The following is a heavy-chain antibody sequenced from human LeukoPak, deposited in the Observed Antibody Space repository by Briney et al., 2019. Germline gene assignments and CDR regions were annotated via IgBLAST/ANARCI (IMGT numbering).Heavy chain of an antibody. CDR3: AKGPLRTINYFDY. V-gene: IGHV3-23*01. J-gene: IGHJ4*02. CDR1: GFTFSSYA. Sequence: GGSLRLSCAASGFTFSSYAMSWVRQAPGKGLEGVSAISGSGGSTYYADSVKGRFTISRDNSKNTLYLQMNSLRAEDTAVYYCAKGPLRTINYFDYWGQGTLVTVSS. D-gene: IGHD5-12*01. CDR2: ISGSGGST.